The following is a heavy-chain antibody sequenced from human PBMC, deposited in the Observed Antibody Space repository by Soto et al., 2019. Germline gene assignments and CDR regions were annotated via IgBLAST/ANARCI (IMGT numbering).Heavy chain of an antibody. V-gene: IGHV4-31*03. CDR1: GGSINTGGCY. J-gene: IGHJ3*02. Sequence: QVQLHESGPGLLKPSQTLSLTCSVSGGSINTGGCYWSWIRHHPVKGLEWIGYIYYTGITSYNPSLESRLTVSLDTSKNHFSLKLMSVTAADTAVYYCAREAERGKVSEAFDIWGQGTLVTVSS. CDR2: IYYTGIT. CDR3: AREAERGKVSEAFDI.